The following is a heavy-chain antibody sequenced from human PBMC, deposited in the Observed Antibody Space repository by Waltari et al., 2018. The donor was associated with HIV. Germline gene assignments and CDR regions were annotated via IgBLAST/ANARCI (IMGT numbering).Heavy chain of an antibody. CDR1: GFTVSSYT. CDR2: SSSSSLSI. Sequence: EVQLVESGGGLVKPGGSLRLSCAASGFTVSSYTMTWVRQAPGKGLEGVSSSSSSSLSIYYADSVKGRFTISRDNINNSLYLQMDSLRADDTAVYYCASGGRSSTWAYWGQGILVAVSS. V-gene: IGHV3-21*01. CDR3: ASGGRSSTWAY. J-gene: IGHJ4*02. D-gene: IGHD6-13*01.